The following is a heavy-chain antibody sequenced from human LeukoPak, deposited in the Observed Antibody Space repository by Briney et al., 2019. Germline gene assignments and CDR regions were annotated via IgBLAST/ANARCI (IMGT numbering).Heavy chain of an antibody. CDR3: AKPGIAAAGTGWFDP. CDR1: GFTLSSYA. J-gene: IGHJ5*02. D-gene: IGHD6-13*01. CDR2: ISGSGGST. Sequence: GGSLRLSCAASGFTLSSYAMSWVRQAPGKGLEWVSAISGSGGSTYYADSVKGRFTISRDNSKNTLYLQMNSLRAEDTAVYYCAKPGIAAAGTGWFDPWGQGTLVTVSS. V-gene: IGHV3-23*01.